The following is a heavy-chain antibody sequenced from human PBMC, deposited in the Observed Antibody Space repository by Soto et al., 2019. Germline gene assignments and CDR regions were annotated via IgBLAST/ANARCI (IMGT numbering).Heavy chain of an antibody. J-gene: IGHJ4*02. Sequence: PGGSLRLSCAASGFTFSRYAMSWVRQAPGKGLEWVSTFSGPGGGTYYADSVKGRFTISRDNSKNTLYLQMNSLSAEDTAVYYCARDPGSMIVVLPLFFDYWGQGTMVTASS. CDR3: ARDPGSMIVVLPLFFDY. CDR1: GFTFSRYA. V-gene: IGHV3-23*01. D-gene: IGHD3-22*01. CDR2: FSGPGGGT.